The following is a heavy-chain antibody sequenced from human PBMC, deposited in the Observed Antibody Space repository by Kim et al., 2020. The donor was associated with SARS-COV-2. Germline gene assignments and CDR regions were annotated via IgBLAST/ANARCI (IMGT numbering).Heavy chain of an antibody. CDR3: ARWIGGHYGMDV. CDR2: ISYDGSNK. V-gene: IGHV3-30*04. CDR1: GFTFSSYA. J-gene: IGHJ6*02. Sequence: GGSLRLSCAASGFTFSSYAMHWVRQAPGKGLEWVAVISYDGSNKYYADSVKGRFTISRDNSKNTLYLQMNSLRAEDTAVYYCARWIGGHYGMDVWGQGTT. D-gene: IGHD3-10*01.